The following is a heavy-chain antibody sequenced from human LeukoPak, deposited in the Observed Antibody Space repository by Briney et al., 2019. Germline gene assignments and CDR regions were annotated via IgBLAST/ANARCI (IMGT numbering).Heavy chain of an antibody. J-gene: IGHJ6*03. CDR3: ARGRGALGSSSLYYMDV. D-gene: IGHD6-6*01. CDR2: INHSGST. V-gene: IGHV4-34*01. Sequence: SETLPLTCAVYGGSFSGYYWSWIRRPPGKGLEWIGEINHSGSTNYNPSLKSRVTISVDTSKNQFSLKLSSVTAADTAVYYCARGRGALGSSSLYYMDVWGKGTTVTVSS. CDR1: GGSFSGYY.